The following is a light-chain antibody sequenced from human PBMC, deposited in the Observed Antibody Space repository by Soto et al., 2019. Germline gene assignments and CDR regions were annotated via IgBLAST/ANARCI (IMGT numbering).Light chain of an antibody. V-gene: IGKV1-5*03. J-gene: IGKJ4*01. CDR3: QKCNSALLA. CDR2: KAS. Sequence: DIQMTQSPSTLPASVGDRVTVTCRASQSIRSWLAWYQEKPGKAPKLLIYKASLLETGVPSRFSGGGSGTDFTLTISGLQPEDVATYYCQKCNSALLAFGGGTKVEIK. CDR1: QSIRSW.